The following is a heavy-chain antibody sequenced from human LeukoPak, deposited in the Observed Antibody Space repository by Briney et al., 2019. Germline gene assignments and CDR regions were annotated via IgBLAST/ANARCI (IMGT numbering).Heavy chain of an antibody. D-gene: IGHD2-21*02. CDR2: ISGSGGST. J-gene: IGHJ4*02. CDR1: GFTFSSYA. CDR3: AKVSGEDCGGDCYYFDY. Sequence: PWGSLRLSCAASGFTFSSYAMSWVRQAPGKGLEWVSAISGSGGSTYYADSVKGRFTISRDNSKNTLYLQMNSLRAEDTAVYYCAKVSGEDCGGDCYYFDYWGQGTLVTVSS. V-gene: IGHV3-23*01.